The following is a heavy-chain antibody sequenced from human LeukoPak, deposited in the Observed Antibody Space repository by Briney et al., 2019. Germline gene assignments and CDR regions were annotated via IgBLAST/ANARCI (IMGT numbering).Heavy chain of an antibody. CDR2: IYYTGST. CDR1: GYSISSGYF. D-gene: IGHD3-16*02. Sequence: SETLSLTCTVSGYSISSGYFWGWIRQPPGKGLDWIGSIYYTGSTYYNPSLKSRVTISVDTSKNQFSLKLSSVTAADTAMYYCARSDTSGGVIAFDAFDIWGQGTMVTVSS. J-gene: IGHJ3*02. CDR3: ARSDTSGGVIAFDAFDI. V-gene: IGHV4-38-2*02.